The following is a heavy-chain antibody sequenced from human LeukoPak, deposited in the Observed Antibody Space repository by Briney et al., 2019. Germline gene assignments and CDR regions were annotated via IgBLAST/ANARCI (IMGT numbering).Heavy chain of an antibody. V-gene: IGHV4-59*01. Sequence: SETLSLTCTVSGGSISSYYWSWIRQPPGEGLEWIGYIYYSGSTNYNPSLKSRVTISVDTSKNQFSLKLSSVTAADTAVYYCARDSRKFLYGIDHWGQGTLVTVSS. D-gene: IGHD3-10*01. CDR2: IYYSGST. J-gene: IGHJ4*02. CDR1: GGSISSYY. CDR3: ARDSRKFLYGIDH.